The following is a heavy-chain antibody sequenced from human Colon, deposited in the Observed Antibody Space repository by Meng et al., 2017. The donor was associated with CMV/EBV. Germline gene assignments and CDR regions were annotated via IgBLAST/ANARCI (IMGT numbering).Heavy chain of an antibody. D-gene: IGHD3-9*01. Sequence: KVSCNASGYTFISYDINWVRQAAGQGLEWMGWMNPDSGDTGSAQKFQGRITMTRNTSTDTAYMELSSLRSDDTAVYYCAIRLGSSYDTWGQGTLVTVSS. CDR1: GYTFISYD. CDR3: AIRLGSSYDT. V-gene: IGHV1-8*01. CDR2: MNPDSGDT. J-gene: IGHJ4*02.